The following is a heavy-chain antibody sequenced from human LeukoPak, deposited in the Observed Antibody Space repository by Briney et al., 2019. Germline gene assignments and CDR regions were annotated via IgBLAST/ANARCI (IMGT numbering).Heavy chain of an antibody. J-gene: IGHJ3*02. Sequence: GGSRRLSCAASGFTFSSYGMHWVRQAPGKGLEWVAVISYDGSNKYYAGSVKGRFTISRDNSKNTLYLQMNSLRGEDTAVYYCASEGIAADADIWGQGTMVTVSS. CDR3: ASEGIAADADI. V-gene: IGHV3-30*03. CDR2: ISYDGSNK. CDR1: GFTFSSYG. D-gene: IGHD6-13*01.